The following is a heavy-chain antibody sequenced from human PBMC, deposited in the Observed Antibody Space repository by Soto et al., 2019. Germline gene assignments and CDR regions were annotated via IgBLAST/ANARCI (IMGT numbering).Heavy chain of an antibody. J-gene: IGHJ6*02. V-gene: IGHV3-7*01. CDR1: GFTFSSYW. CDR3: ARDSRYYYYYGMDV. CDR2: IKQDGSEK. Sequence: EVQLVESGGGLVQPGGSLRLSCAASGFTFSSYWMSWVRQAPGKGLEWVANIKQDGSEKYYVDSVKGRFTISRDNXRNSLYLQMNSLRAEDTAVYYCARDSRYYYYYGMDVWGQGTTVTVSS.